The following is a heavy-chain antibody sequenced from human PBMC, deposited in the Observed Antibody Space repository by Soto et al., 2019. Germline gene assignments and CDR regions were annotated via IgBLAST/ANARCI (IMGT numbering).Heavy chain of an antibody. CDR3: ARGGQDFWSGPFDY. CDR2: IDNSGST. Sequence: SRTLSLTCTVSVGSISNYFCNWIRQPAGKGLEWIGRIDNSGSTNYNPSLKSRITMSADTSRNQFSLKLNSVTAADTAVYYCARGGQDFWSGPFDYWGQGALVTVSS. D-gene: IGHD3-3*01. CDR1: VGSISNYF. J-gene: IGHJ4*02. V-gene: IGHV4-4*07.